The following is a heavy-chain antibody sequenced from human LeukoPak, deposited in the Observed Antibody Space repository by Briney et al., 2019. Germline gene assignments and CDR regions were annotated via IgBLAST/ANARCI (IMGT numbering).Heavy chain of an antibody. Sequence: SETLSLTCAVSGDYISSSSYYWGWIRQSPGTGLEWIGDIYHSGRTYYNPSLKSRVAISIDTPKNQFSLRLRSMTAADTAVFYCARRRYYDSTGYFEWGRGTLVTVSS. CDR2: IYHSGRT. CDR1: GDYISSSSYY. V-gene: IGHV4-39*01. CDR3: ARRRYYDSTGYFE. D-gene: IGHD3-22*01. J-gene: IGHJ1*01.